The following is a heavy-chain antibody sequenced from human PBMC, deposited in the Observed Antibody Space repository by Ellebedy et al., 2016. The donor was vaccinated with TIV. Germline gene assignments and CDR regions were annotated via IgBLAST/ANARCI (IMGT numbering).Heavy chain of an antibody. J-gene: IGHJ4*02. V-gene: IGHV3-74*01. D-gene: IGHD3-22*01. CDR1: GFTFSRYW. CDR3: ARATYDSSGRYFDY. Sequence: LSLTCAASGFTFSRYWMHWVRQAPGKGLVWVSRINSDGSSTNYADSVKGRFTISRDNAKNTLYLQMNSLRAEDTAVYYCARATYDSSGRYFDYWGQGTLVTVSS. CDR2: INSDGSST.